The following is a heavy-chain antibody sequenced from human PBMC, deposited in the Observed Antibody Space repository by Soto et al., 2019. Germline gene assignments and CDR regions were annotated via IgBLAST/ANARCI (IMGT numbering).Heavy chain of an antibody. D-gene: IGHD2-2*01. V-gene: IGHV5-51*01. CDR2: IYPGDSDT. CDR3: ASCSCTTTSCDLCLDP. Sequence: GETLKISCTGDGYSFTGYWIGWVRQMPGKGLEWMGIIYPGDSDTRYSPSFQGQVTTSADKSITTAYLQWCSLKASDTAMYYCASCSCTTTSCDLCLDPSGQGTLVTVYS. J-gene: IGHJ5*02. CDR1: GYSFTGYW.